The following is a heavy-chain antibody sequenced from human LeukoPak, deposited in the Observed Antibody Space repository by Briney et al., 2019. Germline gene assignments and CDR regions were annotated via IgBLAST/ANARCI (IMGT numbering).Heavy chain of an antibody. D-gene: IGHD2-2*01. Sequence: GGSLRLSCAASGFTFSSYSMNWVRQAPGKGLESVSSISSSSSYIYYADSVKGRFTISRDNAKNSLYLQMNSLRAEDTAVYYCARDLPPSVVVPYGWFDPWGQGTLVTVSS. CDR3: ARDLPPSVVVPYGWFDP. CDR1: GFTFSSYS. V-gene: IGHV3-21*01. J-gene: IGHJ5*02. CDR2: ISSSSSYI.